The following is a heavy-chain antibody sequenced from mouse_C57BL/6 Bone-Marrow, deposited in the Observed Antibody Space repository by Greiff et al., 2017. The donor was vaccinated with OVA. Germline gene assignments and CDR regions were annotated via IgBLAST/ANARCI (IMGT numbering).Heavy chain of an antibody. Sequence: QLQQSGPVLVKPGASVKMSCKASGYTFTDYYMNWVKQSHGKSLEWIGVINPYNGGTSYNQKFKGKATLTVDKSSSTAYMELNSLTSEDSAVYYGARADYYGSSYGYFDVWGTGTTVTVSS. V-gene: IGHV1-19*01. D-gene: IGHD1-1*01. CDR2: INPYNGGT. CDR3: ARADYYGSSYGYFDV. J-gene: IGHJ1*03. CDR1: GYTFTDYY.